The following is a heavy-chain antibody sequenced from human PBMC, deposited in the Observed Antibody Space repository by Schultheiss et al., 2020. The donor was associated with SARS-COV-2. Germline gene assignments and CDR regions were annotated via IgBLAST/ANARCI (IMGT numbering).Heavy chain of an antibody. Sequence: SETLSLTCAVSGGSISSSNWWSWVRQPPGKGLEWIGEIYHSGSTNYNPSLKSRVTISVDKSKNQFSLKLNSVTAADTAVYYCAIVVVPATIGVAFDIWGQGTMVTVSS. D-gene: IGHD2-2*01. J-gene: IGHJ3*02. CDR2: IYHSGST. CDR1: GGSISSSNW. CDR3: AIVVVPATIGVAFDI. V-gene: IGHV4-4*02.